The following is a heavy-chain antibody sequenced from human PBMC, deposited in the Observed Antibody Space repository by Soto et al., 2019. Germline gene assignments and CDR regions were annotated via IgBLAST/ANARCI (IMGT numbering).Heavy chain of an antibody. CDR3: SVGDNFLNPTPQDV. CDR1: GYIFVNYG. J-gene: IGHJ6*02. CDR2: ISPYSGNT. D-gene: IGHD3-16*01. Sequence: QVQLVQSGDEVRKPGSSVKVSCKASGYIFVNYGIAWVRQAPGQGLEWMGWISPYSGNTHYASKVQGRLTMTTDTISDTAYLELGDPTTGDKAVVYWSVGDNFLNPTPQDVWGPRNTGTGSS. V-gene: IGHV1-18*01.